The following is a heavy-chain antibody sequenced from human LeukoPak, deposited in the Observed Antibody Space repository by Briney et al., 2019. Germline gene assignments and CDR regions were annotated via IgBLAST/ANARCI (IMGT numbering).Heavy chain of an antibody. V-gene: IGHV1-2*02. Sequence: GASVKVSCKPSGYTFTAYYIHWVRQAPGQGLEWMGWINPNSGGTNYAQKFQGRVTMTRDTSISTAYMELSRLRSDDTAVYYCARDSIAAAGSDYWGQGTLVTVSS. CDR3: ARDSIAAAGSDY. J-gene: IGHJ4*02. CDR1: GYTFTAYY. CDR2: INPNSGGT. D-gene: IGHD6-13*01.